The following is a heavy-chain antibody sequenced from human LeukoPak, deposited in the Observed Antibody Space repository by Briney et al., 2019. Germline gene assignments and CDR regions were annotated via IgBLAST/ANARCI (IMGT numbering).Heavy chain of an antibody. CDR2: IYYSGST. CDR3: ARGHDFDWSYYYYYMDV. CDR1: GYSISSGYY. J-gene: IGHJ6*03. V-gene: IGHV4-38-2*02. D-gene: IGHD3-9*01. Sequence: PSETLSLTCTVSGYSISSGYYWGWIRQPPGKGLEWIGNIYYSGSTYYNPSLKSRVTISVDTSKNQFSLKLSSVTAADTAVFYCARGHDFDWSYYYYYMDVWGKGTTVTISS.